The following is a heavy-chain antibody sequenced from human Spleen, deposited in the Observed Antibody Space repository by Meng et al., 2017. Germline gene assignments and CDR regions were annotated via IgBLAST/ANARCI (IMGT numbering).Heavy chain of an antibody. Sequence: QGHLVQSGAEVKKPGASVKVSCEASGYSFSAYYIHWVRQAPGQGLEWMGHIKPHTGDTLYAQKFQGRVSMTRDTSINTAYVELSGLGSDDTAVYYCVRDENISLGKLFGDYWGQGTLVTVSS. J-gene: IGHJ4*02. D-gene: IGHD2/OR15-2a*01. V-gene: IGHV1-2*06. CDR1: GYSFSAYY. CDR2: IKPHTGDT. CDR3: VRDENISLGKLFGDY.